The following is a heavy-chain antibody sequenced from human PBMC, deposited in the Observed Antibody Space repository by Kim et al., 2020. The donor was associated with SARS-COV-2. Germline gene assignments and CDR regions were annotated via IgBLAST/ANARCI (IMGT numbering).Heavy chain of an antibody. V-gene: IGHV4-31*03. CDR2: ISNSGRT. Sequence: SETLSLTCTVSGASISSGGYHWSWIRQHPGKGLEWIGDISNSGRTNYNASLQSRVTISADTSKSQFSLKLSSVTAADTAVYYCARDRYDTNDGLDGWGQG. CDR1: GASISSGGYH. J-gene: IGHJ6*01. CDR3: ARDRYDTNDGLDG. D-gene: IGHD3-22*01.